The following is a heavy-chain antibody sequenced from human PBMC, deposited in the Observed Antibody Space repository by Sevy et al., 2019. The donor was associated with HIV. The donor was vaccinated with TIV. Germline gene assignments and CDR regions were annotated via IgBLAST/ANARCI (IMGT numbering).Heavy chain of an antibody. CDR3: AKAYYYDSRGYYFN. J-gene: IGHJ4*02. CDR2: ISGSGDDT. D-gene: IGHD3-22*01. CDR1: GFTFSGYA. Sequence: GGSLKLSCTASGFTFSGYAMTWVRQAPGKGLEWVSTISGSGDDTYYAGSLKGRFTISTDNSRNTLYLQMTTLRAADTAVYFCAKAYYYDSRGYYFNWGQGTLVTVSS. V-gene: IGHV3-23*01.